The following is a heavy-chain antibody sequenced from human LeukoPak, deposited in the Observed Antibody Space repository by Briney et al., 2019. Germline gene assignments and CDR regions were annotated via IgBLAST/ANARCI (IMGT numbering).Heavy chain of an antibody. D-gene: IGHD6-19*01. CDR1: GFTFSSYE. V-gene: IGHV3-48*03. CDR2: ISSSGSTI. Sequence: PGGSLRLSCAASGFTFSSYEMNWVRQAPGKGLEWVSYISSSGSTIYYADSVKGRFTISRDNAKNSLYLQMNSLRAEDTAVYYCARDVAVAAQSLYYYYMDVWGKGTTVTVSS. CDR3: ARDVAVAAQSLYYYYMDV. J-gene: IGHJ6*03.